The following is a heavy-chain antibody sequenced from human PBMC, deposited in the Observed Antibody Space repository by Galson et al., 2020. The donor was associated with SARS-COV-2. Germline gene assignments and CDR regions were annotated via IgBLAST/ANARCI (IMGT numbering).Heavy chain of an antibody. D-gene: IGHD6-25*01. CDR3: ARDIGGTLLYGMDV. J-gene: IGHJ6*02. CDR2: INAETGIP. CDR1: GYTLTKYD. V-gene: IGHV7-4-1*02. Sequence: ASVKVSCKASGYTLTKYDFNWVRQAPGQGLEWMGWINAETGIPNYAQGFTGRFVFSLDTAVSTAYLQISSLKAEDTAVYYCARDIGGTLLYGMDVWGQGTTVTVSS.